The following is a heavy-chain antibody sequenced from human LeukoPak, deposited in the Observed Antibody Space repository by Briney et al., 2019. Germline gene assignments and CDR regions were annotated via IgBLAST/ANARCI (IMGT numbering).Heavy chain of an antibody. CDR1: GGSISSSNW. D-gene: IGHD3-10*01. J-gene: IGHJ6*04. CDR3: ARVLYYYGSGMVCGMDV. V-gene: IGHV4-4*02. CDR2: IYHSGST. Sequence: SGTLSLTCAVSGGSISSSNWWSWVRQPPGKGLEWIGEIYHSGSTNYNPSLKSRVTISVDKSKNQFSLKLSSVTAADTAVYYCARVLYYYGSGMVCGMDVWGKGTTVTVSS.